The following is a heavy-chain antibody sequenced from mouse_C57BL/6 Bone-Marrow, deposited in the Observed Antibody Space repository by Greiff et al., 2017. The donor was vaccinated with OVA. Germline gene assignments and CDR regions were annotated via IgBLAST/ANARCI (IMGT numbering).Heavy chain of an antibody. CDR2: IYPRSGNT. J-gene: IGHJ3*01. D-gene: IGHD2-5*01. CDR3: ARGYSNYLAY. Sequence: VQLQESGAELARPGASVKLSCKASGYTFTSYGISWVKQRTGQGLEWIGEIYPRSGNTYYNEKFKGKATLTADKSSSTAYMELRSLTSEDSAVYFCARGYSNYLAYWGQGTLVTVSA. CDR1: GYTFTSYG. V-gene: IGHV1-81*01.